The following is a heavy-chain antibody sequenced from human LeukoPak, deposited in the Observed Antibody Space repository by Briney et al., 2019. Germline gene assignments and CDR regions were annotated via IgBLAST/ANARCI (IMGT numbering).Heavy chain of an antibody. D-gene: IGHD5-18*01. V-gene: IGHV3-9*01. CDR1: GFTFSSYS. J-gene: IGHJ6*03. Sequence: AGGSLRLSCAASGFTFSSYSMNWVRQAPGKGLEWVSGISWNSFTIGYADSVKGRFTISRDNAKNSLYLQMNSLRVEDTALYYCAKDIGRVDTASTYMDVWGKGTTVTISS. CDR2: ISWNSFTI. CDR3: AKDIGRVDTASTYMDV.